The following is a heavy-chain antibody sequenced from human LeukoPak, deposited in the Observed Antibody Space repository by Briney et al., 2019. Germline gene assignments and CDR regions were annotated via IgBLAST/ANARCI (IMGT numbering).Heavy chain of an antibody. D-gene: IGHD6-6*01. V-gene: IGHV4-59*07. CDR1: GGSISSYY. CDR3: ARVRQLEYYYYGMDV. Sequence: SDTLSLMCTVWGGSISSYYWSCMRQPPGKGLEWIGYIYYSGSTNYNPSLKSRVTISVDTSKNQFSLKLSSVTAADTAVYYCARVRQLEYYYYGMDVWGQGTTVTVSS. CDR2: IYYSGST. J-gene: IGHJ6*02.